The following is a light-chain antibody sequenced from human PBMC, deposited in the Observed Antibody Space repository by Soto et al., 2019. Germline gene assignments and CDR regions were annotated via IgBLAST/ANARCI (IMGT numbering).Light chain of an antibody. CDR3: SSYTGSNYPL. CDR2: EVT. Sequence: QSALTQPPSASGSPGQSVTISCTGTSSDVGGYDYVSWYQQQPGKAPKLMIYEVTKRPSGVPDRFSGSKSGNTASLTVSGLQAEDEAYYYCSSYTGSNYPLFGGGTQLTVL. CDR1: SSDVGGYDY. J-gene: IGLJ3*02. V-gene: IGLV2-8*01.